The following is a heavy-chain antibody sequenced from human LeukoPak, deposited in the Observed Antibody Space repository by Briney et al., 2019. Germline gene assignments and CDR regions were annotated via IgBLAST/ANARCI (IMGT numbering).Heavy chain of an antibody. CDR3: AKMVREFYTISYYFDY. J-gene: IGHJ4*02. Sequence: PGGSLRLSCEASGFTFRSYSMNWVRQAPGKGLEWVSYISSSSSTIYYADSVKGRFTISRDNAKNSLYLQMNSLRDEDTAVYYCAKMVREFYTISYYFDYWGQGTLVTVSS. D-gene: IGHD2-8*01. CDR1: GFTFRSYS. CDR2: ISSSSSTI. V-gene: IGHV3-48*02.